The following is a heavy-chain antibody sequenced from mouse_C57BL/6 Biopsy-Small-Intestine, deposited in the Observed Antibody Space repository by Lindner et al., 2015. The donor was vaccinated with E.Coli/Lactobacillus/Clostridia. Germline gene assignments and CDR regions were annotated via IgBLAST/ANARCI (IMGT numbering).Heavy chain of an antibody. J-gene: IGHJ1*03. CDR3: ARSWNWYFDV. V-gene: IGHV1-9*01. Sequence: VQLQESGTELMKPGASVKLSCKATGYTFTGYWIEWVKQRPGHGLEWIGEILPGSGRTSYNEKFKGKATLTADTSSNTAYMQLSSLTTEDSAIYYCARSWNWYFDVWGTGTTVTASS. CDR1: GYTFTGYW. CDR2: ILPGSGRT.